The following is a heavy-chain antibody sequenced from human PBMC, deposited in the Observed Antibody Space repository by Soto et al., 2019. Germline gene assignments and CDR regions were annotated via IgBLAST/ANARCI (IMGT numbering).Heavy chain of an antibody. D-gene: IGHD2-15*01. CDR3: AREPLCGGRCYDNYFHP. CDR2: INIGNGNT. CDR1: GYTFTYYP. Sequence: ASVKVFCKASGYTFTYYPIHWVRQAPGQRLEWMGWINIGNGNTASSQKFQDRVTITRETSASTAYMELTSLRSEDTAVYYCAREPLCGGRCYDNYFHPWGQGTLVTVSS. J-gene: IGHJ1*01. V-gene: IGHV1-3*04.